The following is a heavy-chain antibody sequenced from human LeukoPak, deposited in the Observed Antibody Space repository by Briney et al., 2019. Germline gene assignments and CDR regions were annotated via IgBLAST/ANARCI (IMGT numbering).Heavy chain of an antibody. D-gene: IGHD1-14*01. Sequence: ASVKVSRKASGYTFTGYYMHWVRQAPGQGLEWMGWINPNSGGTNYAQKFQGRVTMTRDTSISTAYMELSRLRSDDTAVYYCARVLAPDQSRWFDPWGQGTLVTVSS. CDR1: GYTFTGYY. V-gene: IGHV1-2*02. J-gene: IGHJ5*02. CDR3: ARVLAPDQSRWFDP. CDR2: INPNSGGT.